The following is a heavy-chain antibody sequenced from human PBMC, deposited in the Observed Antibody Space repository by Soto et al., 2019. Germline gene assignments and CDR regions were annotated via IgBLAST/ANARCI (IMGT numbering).Heavy chain of an antibody. CDR2: IIPISGAA. CDR1: GGTFSNYV. J-gene: IGHJ4*02. V-gene: IGHV1-69*06. CDR3: ARDMTRTVVPYFDF. D-gene: IGHD1-7*01. Sequence: SVKVSCQASGGTFSNYVVNWVRQAPGQGLEWMGRIIPISGAANYAQKFQGRVTITADKSTSTSYMELSSLRSEDTAVYYCARDMTRTVVPYFDFWGQGTLVTVSS.